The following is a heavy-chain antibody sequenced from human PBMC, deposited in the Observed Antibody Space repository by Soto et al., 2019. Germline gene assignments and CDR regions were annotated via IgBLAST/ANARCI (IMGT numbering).Heavy chain of an antibody. V-gene: IGHV3-48*02. J-gene: IGHJ2*01. Sequence: GGSLRLSCAASGFTFSSYSMDWVRQAPGKGLEWISYIASSSWNIYYADTVKGRFTISRDNAKNSLFLQMNSLRDEDTAVYYCARGPSTAAPLSDWYFDLWGRGTLVTVSS. D-gene: IGHD2-2*01. CDR3: ARGPSTAAPLSDWYFDL. CDR2: IASSSWNI. CDR1: GFTFSSYS.